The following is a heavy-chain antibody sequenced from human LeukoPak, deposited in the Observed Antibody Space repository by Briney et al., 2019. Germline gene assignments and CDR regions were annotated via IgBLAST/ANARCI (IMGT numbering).Heavy chain of an antibody. D-gene: IGHD2-21*02. CDR3: TTAKGPATAIRIDY. Sequence: GGSLRLSCAASGFTFSNAWMSWVRQAPGKGLEWVGRIKSKTDGGTTDYAAPAKGRFTISRDDSKNTLYLQMNSLKTEDTAVYYCTTAKGPATAIRIDYWGQGTLVTVSS. V-gene: IGHV3-15*01. CDR1: GFTFSNAW. J-gene: IGHJ4*02. CDR2: IKSKTDGGTT.